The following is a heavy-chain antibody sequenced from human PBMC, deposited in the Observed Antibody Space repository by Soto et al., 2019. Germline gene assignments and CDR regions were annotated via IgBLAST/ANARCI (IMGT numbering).Heavy chain of an antibody. D-gene: IGHD2-15*01. CDR1: GWACSDYR. CDR3: ARGRTCTGASCYGGGDY. J-gene: IGHJ4*02. V-gene: IGHV3-21*06. Sequence: GSLALSCGASGWACSDYRMNWMRHAPGKGLEWVASISSDNNYIYYRDSVEGRFTISRDNAKNSLYLQMTSLGAEDTAVYYCARGRTCTGASCYGGGDYWGQGTLVTVSS. CDR2: ISSDNNYI.